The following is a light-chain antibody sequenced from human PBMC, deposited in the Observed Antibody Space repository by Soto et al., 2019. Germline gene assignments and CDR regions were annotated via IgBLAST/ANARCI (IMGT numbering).Light chain of an antibody. CDR2: GTS. V-gene: IGKV1-39*01. CDR1: QNINTY. Sequence: DIQMTQSPSSLSASVGDRVTITCRASQNINTYLNWYQQKPGKAFKLLIYGTSSLQSGVPSRFSGSGSGTDFTLTISSLQPEDFATYYCQQSYTTPRTFGQGTKVDIK. J-gene: IGKJ1*01. CDR3: QQSYTTPRT.